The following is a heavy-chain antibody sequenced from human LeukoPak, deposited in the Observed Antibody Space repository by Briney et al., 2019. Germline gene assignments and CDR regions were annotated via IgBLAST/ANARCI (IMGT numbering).Heavy chain of an antibody. J-gene: IGHJ4*02. CDR3: AKESDSGYHSEGPKN. CDR1: GFVLSDYG. D-gene: IGHD5-12*01. CDR2: VRNDGSNE. V-gene: IGHV3-30*02. Sequence: GGSLRLSCAASGFVLSDYGMHWVRQAPSKGLEWVAFVRNDGSNEYYVGSVKGRFTISRDKSKNTLYLQMNSLRAEDTAVYSCAKESDSGYHSEGPKNWGLGTLVTVSS.